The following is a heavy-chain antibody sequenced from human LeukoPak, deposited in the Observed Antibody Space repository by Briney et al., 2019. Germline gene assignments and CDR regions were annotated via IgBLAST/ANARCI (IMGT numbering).Heavy chain of an antibody. CDR2: IYYSGST. CDR1: GGPISSSSYY. D-gene: IGHD6-19*01. V-gene: IGHV4-39*01. J-gene: IGHJ5*02. Sequence: PSETLSLTCTVSGGPISSSSYYWGWIRQPPGKGLEWIGSIYYSGSTYYNPSLKSRVTISVDTSKNQFSLKLSSVTAADTAVYYCARRSSSGWSDNWFDPWGQGTLVTVSS. CDR3: ARRSSSGWSDNWFDP.